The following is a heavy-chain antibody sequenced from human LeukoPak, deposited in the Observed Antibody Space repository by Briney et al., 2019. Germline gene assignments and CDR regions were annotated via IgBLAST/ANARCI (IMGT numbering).Heavy chain of an antibody. CDR3: ARDRRGYVGSFDY. V-gene: IGHV3-33*01. CDR2: IWYDGSNK. D-gene: IGHD5-12*01. Sequence: GGSLRLSCAASGFTFSSYGMHWVRQAPGKGLEWVAVIWYDGSNKYYADSVKGRFTISRDNSKNTLYLQMNSLRAEDTAVYYCARDRRGYVGSFDYWGQGTQVTVSS. J-gene: IGHJ4*02. CDR1: GFTFSSYG.